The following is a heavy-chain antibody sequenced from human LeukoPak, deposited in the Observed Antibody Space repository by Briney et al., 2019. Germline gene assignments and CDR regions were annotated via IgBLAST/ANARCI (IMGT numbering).Heavy chain of an antibody. V-gene: IGHV1-2*04. Sequence: ASVKVSCKASGYTFTAYYMHWVRQAPGQGLEWMGWINPNSGGTNYAQKFQGWVTMTRDTSISTAYMELSRLRSDDTAVYYCARSLPHINWFDPWGQGTLVTVSS. CDR1: GYTFTAYY. J-gene: IGHJ5*02. D-gene: IGHD1-26*01. CDR2: INPNSGGT. CDR3: ARSLPHINWFDP.